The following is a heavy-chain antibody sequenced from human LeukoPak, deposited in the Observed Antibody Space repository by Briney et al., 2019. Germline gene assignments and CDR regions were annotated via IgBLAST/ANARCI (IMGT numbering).Heavy chain of an antibody. CDR3: ARGAAGPPTNWFDP. V-gene: IGHV4-39*07. J-gene: IGHJ5*02. Sequence: SETLSLTCTVSGGSISSSSYYWGWICQPPGKGLEWIGSIYYSGSTYYNPSLKSRVTISVDTSKNQFSLKLSSVTAADTAVYYCARGAAGPPTNWFDPWGQGTLVTVSS. CDR2: IYYSGST. D-gene: IGHD1-1*01. CDR1: GGSISSSSYY.